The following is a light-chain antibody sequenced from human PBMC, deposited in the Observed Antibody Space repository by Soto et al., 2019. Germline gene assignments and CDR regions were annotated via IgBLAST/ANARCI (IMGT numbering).Light chain of an antibody. CDR3: QQNYIYAT. Sequence: DIQMTQSPSTLSASVGDRVTITCRASQTISNYLTWYQQRPGKAPKLLIYRSSILQNGVPSRFSGSGSGTEFNLTISSLQPDDFATYYCQQNYIYATFGQGTRVEI. CDR2: RSS. V-gene: IGKV1-5*03. CDR1: QTISNY. J-gene: IGKJ1*01.